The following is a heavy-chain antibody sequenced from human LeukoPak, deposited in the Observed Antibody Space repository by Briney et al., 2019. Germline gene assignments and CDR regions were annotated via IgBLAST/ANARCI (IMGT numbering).Heavy chain of an antibody. D-gene: IGHD3-16*01. CDR3: VKGGSISHNWFDS. Sequence: PGGSLRLSCAASGFTYSDYGMHWVRQAPGRGLEWVAVILNDGTWEYYPDSVKGRLTISRDNSRNTLYLQMNSVRLEDTAIYYCVKGGSISHNWFDSWGQGTLVTVSS. V-gene: IGHV3-30*02. CDR2: ILNDGTWE. J-gene: IGHJ5*01. CDR1: GFTYSDYG.